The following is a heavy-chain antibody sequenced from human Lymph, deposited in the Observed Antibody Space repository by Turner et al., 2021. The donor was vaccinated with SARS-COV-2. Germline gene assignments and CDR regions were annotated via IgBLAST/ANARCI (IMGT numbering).Heavy chain of an antibody. CDR2: IYYSGST. V-gene: IGHV4-59*01. J-gene: IGHJ4*02. Sequence: QVQLQESAPGLVKPSETLSLTCTVSGASISNYYWSWIRQPPGKGLEWIGYIYYSGSTNYNTSLKSRVTISVETSKNQFSLKLSSVTAADSAVYYCARGFDYWGQGTLVTVSS. CDR3: ARGFDY. CDR1: GASISNYY.